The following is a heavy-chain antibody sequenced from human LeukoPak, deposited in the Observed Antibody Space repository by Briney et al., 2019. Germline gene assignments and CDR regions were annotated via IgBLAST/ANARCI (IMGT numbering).Heavy chain of an antibody. Sequence: ASVKVSCKASGYTFTSYYMHWVRQAPGQGLEWVGIINPSGGSTSYAQKFQGRVIMTRDMSTSTDYMELSSLRSEDTAVYYCARDNSMRDTAWWFDPWGQGTLVTVSS. V-gene: IGHV1-46*01. D-gene: IGHD2-21*02. CDR1: GYTFTSYY. J-gene: IGHJ5*02. CDR2: INPSGGST. CDR3: ARDNSMRDTAWWFDP.